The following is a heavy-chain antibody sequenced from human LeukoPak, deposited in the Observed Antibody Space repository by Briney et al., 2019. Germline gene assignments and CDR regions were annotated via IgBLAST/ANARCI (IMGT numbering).Heavy chain of an antibody. CDR1: GFAFDDFA. V-gene: IGHV3-49*04. CDR3: SRNGLVDFDY. Sequence: PGGSLRLSCTTSGFAFDDFAMRWVRQPAGKRLEWVGFIRRRAYGGAAEYAASVKGRLTISRDDSKGIAYLQMNSLKTEYTAVYYCSRNGLVDFDYWGQGSRVIVS. CDR2: IRRRAYGGAA. J-gene: IGHJ4*02.